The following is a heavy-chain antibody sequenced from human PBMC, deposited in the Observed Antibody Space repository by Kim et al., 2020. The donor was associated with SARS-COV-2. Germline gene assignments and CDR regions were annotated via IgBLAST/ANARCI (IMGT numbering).Heavy chain of an antibody. CDR2: ISSSGDTI. CDR1: GFTFNSYA. D-gene: IGHD4-17*01. J-gene: IGHJ5*02. V-gene: IGHV3-23*01. Sequence: GGSLRLSCEASGFTFNSYAMTWIRQAPGKGLEWVSSISSSGDTIYYADSVKGRLTTSRDNSKRTVSVQMNSLIAEDTAIYYCAEAGYSGDNLNWFDPWGQGTLVTVSS. CDR3: AEAGYSGDNLNWFDP.